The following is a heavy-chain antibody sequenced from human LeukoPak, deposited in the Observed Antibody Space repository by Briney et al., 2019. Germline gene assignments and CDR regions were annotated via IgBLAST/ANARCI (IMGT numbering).Heavy chain of an antibody. D-gene: IGHD6-13*01. CDR3: AKELVSSSWYGDAFDI. CDR1: GFTFSSYG. CDR2: IRYDGSNK. V-gene: IGHV3-30*02. J-gene: IGHJ3*02. Sequence: PGGSLRLSCAASGFTFSSYGMHWVRQAPGKGLEWVAFIRYDGSNKYYADSVKGRFTISRDNSKNTLYLQMNSLRAEYTAVYYCAKELVSSSWYGDAFDIWGQGTMVTVSS.